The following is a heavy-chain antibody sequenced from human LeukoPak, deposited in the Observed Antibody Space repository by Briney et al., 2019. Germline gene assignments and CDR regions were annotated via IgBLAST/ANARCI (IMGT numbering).Heavy chain of an antibody. CDR2: INAYNGNT. J-gene: IGHJ5*02. CDR1: GYTYTSYV. Sequence: ASVKVSCKPSGYTYTSYVISWVRQAPGQQREGMGWINAYNGNTNYAQKLQGRVTMTTDTSTSTAYMELRSLRSDDTAVYYCARGPDYDFWSGYYANWFDPWGQGTLVTVSS. V-gene: IGHV1-18*01. CDR3: ARGPDYDFWSGYYANWFDP. D-gene: IGHD3-3*01.